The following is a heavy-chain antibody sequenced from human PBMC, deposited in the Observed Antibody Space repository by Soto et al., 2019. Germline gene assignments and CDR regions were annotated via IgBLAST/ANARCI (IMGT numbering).Heavy chain of an antibody. V-gene: IGHV4-59*08. J-gene: IGHJ4*02. Sequence: QVQLQESGPGLVKPSETLSLTCTVSGGSISSYYWSWIRQSPGKGLGWIGYIYYSGSTNYNPSLNSPVTPAVDTAKNQFSLKLSSVTAADTAVYYCARRWGRTFDSWGQGTLVTVSS. D-gene: IGHD1-26*01. CDR3: ARRWGRTFDS. CDR1: GGSISSYY. CDR2: IYYSGST.